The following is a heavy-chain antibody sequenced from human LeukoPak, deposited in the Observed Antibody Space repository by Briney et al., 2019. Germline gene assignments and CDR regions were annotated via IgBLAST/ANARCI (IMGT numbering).Heavy chain of an antibody. CDR3: AKDGSDYYDSSGYSHY. CDR1: GFTFSSYG. CDR2: ISGSGGST. D-gene: IGHD3-22*01. Sequence: GGSLRLSCAAPGFTFSSYGMSWVRQAPGKGLEWVSAISGSGGSTYYADSVKGRFTISRDNSKNTLYLQMNSLRAEDTAVYYCAKDGSDYYDSSGYSHYWGQGTLVTVSS. J-gene: IGHJ4*02. V-gene: IGHV3-23*01.